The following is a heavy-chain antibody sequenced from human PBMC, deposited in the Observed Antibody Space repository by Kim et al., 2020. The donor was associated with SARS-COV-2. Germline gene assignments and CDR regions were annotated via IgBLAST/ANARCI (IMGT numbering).Heavy chain of an antibody. CDR1: GFTFSSYW. CDR2: IKQDGSEK. D-gene: IGHD3-10*01. Sequence: GGSLRLSCAASGFTFSSYWMSWVRQAPGKGLEWVANIKQDGSEKYYVDSVKGRFTISRDNAKNSLYLQMNSLRAEDTAVYYCARRYLYGSLYYFDYWGQGTLVTVSS. CDR3: ARRYLYGSLYYFDY. V-gene: IGHV3-7*03. J-gene: IGHJ4*02.